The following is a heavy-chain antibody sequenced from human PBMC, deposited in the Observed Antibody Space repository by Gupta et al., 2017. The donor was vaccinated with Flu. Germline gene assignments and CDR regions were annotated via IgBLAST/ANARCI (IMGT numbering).Heavy chain of an antibody. V-gene: IGHV3-23*01. Sequence: EVQMLESGGGLVQPGGSLRLSCAASGFPFGSYAMSWVRQAPGKGLEWVSAMSGSDGSTYYADSVRGRFTISRDYSKNTLYLQMNSLRAEDTAVYFCAKGVAAAGVPYYGMDVWGQGTTVTVSS. J-gene: IGHJ6*02. CDR3: AKGVAAAGVPYYGMDV. CDR1: GFPFGSYA. D-gene: IGHD6-13*01. CDR2: MSGSDGST.